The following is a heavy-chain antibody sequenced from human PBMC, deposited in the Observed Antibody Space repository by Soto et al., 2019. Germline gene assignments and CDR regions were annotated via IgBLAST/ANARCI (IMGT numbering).Heavy chain of an antibody. CDR2: TYYRSKWYN. V-gene: IGHV6-1*01. D-gene: IGHD1-7*01. J-gene: IGHJ6*02. Sequence: SQTLSLTCAISGDSVSSNSAAWNWIRQSPSRGLEWLGRTYYRSKWYNDYAVSVKSRITINPDTSKNQFSLQLNSVTPEDTAVYYCARDRQTGTTGPYYYGMDVWGQGTTVTAP. CDR1: GDSVSSNSAA. CDR3: ARDRQTGTTGPYYYGMDV.